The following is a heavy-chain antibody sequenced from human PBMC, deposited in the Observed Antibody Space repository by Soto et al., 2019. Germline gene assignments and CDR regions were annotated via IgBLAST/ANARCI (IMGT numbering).Heavy chain of an antibody. CDR3: ARSYSGGDAYFDY. Sequence: SETLSLTCAVSGGSISSGGYAWAWIRQPPGRGLEWVGYIYQSGSTYYNPSLKSRVTIAADRSKNQFSLNLASVTAADTAVYYCARSYSGGDAYFDYWGQGTVVTVSS. J-gene: IGHJ4*02. D-gene: IGHD2-21*02. CDR1: GGSISSGGYA. V-gene: IGHV4-30-2*01. CDR2: IYQSGST.